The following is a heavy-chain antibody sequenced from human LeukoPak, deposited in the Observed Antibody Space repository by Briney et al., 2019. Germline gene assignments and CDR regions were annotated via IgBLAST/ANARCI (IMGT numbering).Heavy chain of an antibody. Sequence: GGSLRLSCAASGFAFNNYVMTWVRQAPGKGLDWFSAISGSGDSTYYADSVKGRFTISRDSSKSTMYLQMTSLTAEDTAVYYCAKGSGTSRPYYLDYWGRGTLVTVSP. CDR2: ISGSGDST. CDR3: AKGSGTSRPYYLDY. D-gene: IGHD6-25*01. J-gene: IGHJ4*02. CDR1: GFAFNNYV. V-gene: IGHV3-23*01.